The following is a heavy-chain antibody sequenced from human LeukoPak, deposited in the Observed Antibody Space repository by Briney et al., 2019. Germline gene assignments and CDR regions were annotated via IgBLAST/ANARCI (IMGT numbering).Heavy chain of an antibody. CDR2: IWYDGSNQ. Sequence: GGSLRLSCAASGFTFSSYWMNWARQAPGKGLEWVAVIWYDGSNQYYADSVKGRFTISRDNSENTLYLQMNSLRAEDTAMYYCARDIAVRRFDYWGQGTLVTVSS. D-gene: IGHD6-6*01. V-gene: IGHV3-33*08. J-gene: IGHJ4*02. CDR1: GFTFSSYW. CDR3: ARDIAVRRFDY.